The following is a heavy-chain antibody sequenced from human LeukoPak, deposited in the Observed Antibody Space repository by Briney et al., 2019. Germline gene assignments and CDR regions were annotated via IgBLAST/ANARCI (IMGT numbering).Heavy chain of an antibody. D-gene: IGHD6-13*01. Sequence: GGSLRLSCAASGFTFTYYAMHWVRQAPGKGLEWVAVISSDGSNKYYADSVKGRFTVSRDNSKNTVYLHMNSLRAEDTALYYCARGHSSSSYSRQDYWGQGALVTVS. J-gene: IGHJ4*02. CDR3: ARGHSSSSYSRQDY. CDR2: ISSDGSNK. V-gene: IGHV3-30-3*01. CDR1: GFTFTYYA.